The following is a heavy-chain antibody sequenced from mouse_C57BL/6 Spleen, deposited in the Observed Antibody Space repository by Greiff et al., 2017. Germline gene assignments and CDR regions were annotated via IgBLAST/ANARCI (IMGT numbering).Heavy chain of an antibody. CDR3: ARASRGMDD. CDR1: GYTFTDYY. J-gene: IGHJ4*01. D-gene: IGHD6-1*01. CDR2: IYPGSGNT. V-gene: IGHV1-76*01. Sequence: QVQLKQSGAELVRPGASVKLSCKASGYTFTDYYINWVKQRPGQGLEWIARIYPGSGNTYYNEKFKGKATLTAEKSSSTAYMQLSSLTSEDSAVYFCARASRGMDDWGQGTSVTVSS.